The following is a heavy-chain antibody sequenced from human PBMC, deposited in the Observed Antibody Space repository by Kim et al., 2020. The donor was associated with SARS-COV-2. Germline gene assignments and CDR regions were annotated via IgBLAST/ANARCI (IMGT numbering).Heavy chain of an antibody. CDR2: IYYSGST. V-gene: IGHV4-59*07. D-gene: IGHD3-10*01. Sequence: SDTLSLTCTVSGGSISSYYWSWIRQPPGKGLEWIGYIYYSGSTNYNPSLKSRVTISVDTSKNQFSLKLSSVTAADTAVYYCARGLGSRGPPTHWGQGTLVTVSS. CDR1: GGSISSYY. J-gene: IGHJ4*02. CDR3: ARGLGSRGPPTH.